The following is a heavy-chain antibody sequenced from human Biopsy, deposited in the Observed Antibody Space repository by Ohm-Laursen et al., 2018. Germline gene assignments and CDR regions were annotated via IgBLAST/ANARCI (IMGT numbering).Heavy chain of an antibody. CDR1: GYTLTELS. CDR2: FAPENGKT. V-gene: IGHV1-24*01. CDR3: AADINVWNVNY. J-gene: IGHJ4*02. D-gene: IGHD1-1*01. Sequence: GASVKVSCKVSGYTLTELSMHWVRQAPGRGLEWMGGFAPENGKTIYAQKFQGRVTMTEDTSTDTAYIELSSLRSEDTAVYYCAADINVWNVNYWGQGTQVTVSS.